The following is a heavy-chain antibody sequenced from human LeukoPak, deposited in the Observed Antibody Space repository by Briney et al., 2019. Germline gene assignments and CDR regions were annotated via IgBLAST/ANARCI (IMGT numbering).Heavy chain of an antibody. CDR3: ARDAPGYSGSFRSDY. CDR1: GYTFTGYY. Sequence: ASVKVSCKASGYTFTGYYMHWVRQAPGQGLEWMGWINPNSGGTNYAQKFQGRVTMTRDTYISTAYMELSRLRSDDTAVYYCARDAPGYSGSFRSDYWGQGTLVTVSS. CDR2: INPNSGGT. J-gene: IGHJ4*02. D-gene: IGHD1-26*01. V-gene: IGHV1-2*02.